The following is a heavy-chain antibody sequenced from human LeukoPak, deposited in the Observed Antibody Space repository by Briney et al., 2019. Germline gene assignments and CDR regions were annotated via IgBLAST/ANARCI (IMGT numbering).Heavy chain of an antibody. CDR3: ARGIADEGSVAIDH. V-gene: IGHV3-74*01. J-gene: IGHJ4*02. CDR1: GFTFSSYW. Sequence: GGSLRLSCAASGFTFSSYWMYWVRQAPGKGLVWVARIRFDGAITRYADSVKGRFIVSRDNVKNTVDLQISSLGAEDTALYYCARGIADEGSVAIDHWGQGSLVTVSS. D-gene: IGHD2-21*01. CDR2: IRFDGAIT.